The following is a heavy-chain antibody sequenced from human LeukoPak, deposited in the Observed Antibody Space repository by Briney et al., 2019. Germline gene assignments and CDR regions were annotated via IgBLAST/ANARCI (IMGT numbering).Heavy chain of an antibody. D-gene: IGHD3-3*01. Sequence: GGSLRLSCAASGFTFSSYWMHWVRQAPGKGLVWVSRIKSDGSSTSYAGSVKGRFTISRDNAKNTLYLQMNSLRAEGTAVYYCAKGDFWSPFDYWGQGTLVTVSS. CDR2: IKSDGSST. CDR1: GFTFSSYW. V-gene: IGHV3-74*01. J-gene: IGHJ4*02. CDR3: AKGDFWSPFDY.